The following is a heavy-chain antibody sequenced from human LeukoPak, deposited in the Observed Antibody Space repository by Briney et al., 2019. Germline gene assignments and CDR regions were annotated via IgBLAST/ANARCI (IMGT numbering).Heavy chain of an antibody. CDR2: ISGSGGRT. Sequence: PGGSLRLSCAASGFTFSSYAMNWVRQAPGKGLEWVSAISGSGGRTYYADSVKGRFTISRDNSKNTLYLQMNSLRAEDTAVYYCAKGRSSGWPNSFDPWGQGTLVTVSS. CDR1: GFTFSSYA. V-gene: IGHV3-23*01. CDR3: AKGRSSGWPNSFDP. D-gene: IGHD6-19*01. J-gene: IGHJ5*02.